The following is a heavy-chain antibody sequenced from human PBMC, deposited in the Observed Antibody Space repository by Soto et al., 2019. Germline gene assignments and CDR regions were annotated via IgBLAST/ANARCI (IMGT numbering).Heavy chain of an antibody. CDR2: IDPSDSYT. CDR3: ASAFYCSGGSCGGGDYYYYGMDV. D-gene: IGHD2-15*01. Sequence: GESLKISCKGSGYSFTSYWISWVRQMPGKGLEWMGRIDPSDSYTNYSPSFQGHVTISADKSISTAYLQWSSLKASDTAMYYCASAFYCSGGSCGGGDYYYYGMDVWGQGTTVTVSS. J-gene: IGHJ6*02. V-gene: IGHV5-10-1*01. CDR1: GYSFTSYW.